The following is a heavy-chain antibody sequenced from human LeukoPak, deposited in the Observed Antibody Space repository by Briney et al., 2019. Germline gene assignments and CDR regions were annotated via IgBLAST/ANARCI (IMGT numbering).Heavy chain of an antibody. CDR1: GFTSSSYG. Sequence: PGGSLRLSCAASGFTSSSYGMHWVRQAPGKGLEWVTFIRYDGSNKYYADSVKGRFTISRDNAKNSLYLQMDSLTAEDTALYYCARDPYYYNSGSFAAFDIWGQGTMVTVSS. CDR3: ARDPYYYNSGSFAAFDI. V-gene: IGHV3-30*02. D-gene: IGHD3-10*01. J-gene: IGHJ3*02. CDR2: IRYDGSNK.